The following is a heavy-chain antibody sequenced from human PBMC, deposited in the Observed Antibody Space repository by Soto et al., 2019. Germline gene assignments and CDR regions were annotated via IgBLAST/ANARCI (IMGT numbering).Heavy chain of an antibody. CDR1: GGTFSDYG. CDR2: IIPLFGTT. D-gene: IGHD6-13*01. J-gene: IGHJ4*02. Sequence: SVKVSCKASGGTFSDYGISWVRQAPGQGLEWMGGIIPLFGTTNYAQKFKGRVTITADESTSTAYMELSSLSYEDTAVHSCARGRIADAGPRPFHYWGQGTLVTVSS. CDR3: ARGRIADAGPRPFHY. V-gene: IGHV1-69*13.